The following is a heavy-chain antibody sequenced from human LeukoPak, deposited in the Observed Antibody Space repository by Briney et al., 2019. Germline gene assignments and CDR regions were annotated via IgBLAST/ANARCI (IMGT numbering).Heavy chain of an antibody. V-gene: IGHV4-59*08. D-gene: IGHD6-19*01. Sequence: SETLSLTCTVSGGSISGYYWSWIRQPPGEGLEWIAYVSYSGSSNYNPSLKSRVTISVDTSKNQFSLKLSSVTAADTAVYYCARRAVAGTPYYFDYWGQGTLVTVSS. CDR2: VSYSGSS. CDR1: GGSISGYY. CDR3: ARRAVAGTPYYFDY. J-gene: IGHJ4*02.